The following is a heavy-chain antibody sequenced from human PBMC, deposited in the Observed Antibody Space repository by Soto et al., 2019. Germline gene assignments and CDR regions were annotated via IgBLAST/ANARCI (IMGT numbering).Heavy chain of an antibody. D-gene: IGHD3-10*01. Sequence: PSETLSLTCTVSGGSISSGGYYWSWIRQHPGKGLEWIGYIYYSGSTYYNPSLKSRVTISVDTSKNQFSLKLSSVTAADTAVYYCARDRVVRGVPYYYYGMDVWGQGTTVTVSS. CDR1: GGSISSGGYY. V-gene: IGHV4-31*03. CDR3: ARDRVVRGVPYYYYGMDV. CDR2: IYYSGST. J-gene: IGHJ6*02.